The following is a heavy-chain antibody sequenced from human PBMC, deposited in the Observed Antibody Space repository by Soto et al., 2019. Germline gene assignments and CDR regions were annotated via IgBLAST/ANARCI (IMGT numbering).Heavy chain of an antibody. D-gene: IGHD2-21*01. Sequence: SCKASGYTFTSYAMHWVRQAPGKGLEWVAIILHDGNNKYYADSVKGRFTISRDNSKNTLYLQMNSLRAEDTAVYYCAGEDGKSVDAYRNLEYWGQGTLVTVSS. J-gene: IGHJ4*02. V-gene: IGHV3-30-3*01. CDR3: AGEDGKSVDAYRNLEY. CDR1: GYTFTSYA. CDR2: ILHDGNNK.